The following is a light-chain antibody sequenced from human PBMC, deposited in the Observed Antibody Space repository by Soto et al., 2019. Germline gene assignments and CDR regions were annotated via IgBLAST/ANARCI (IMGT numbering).Light chain of an antibody. V-gene: IGLV2-8*01. Sequence: QSALTQPPSASGSPGQSVTISCTGTGSDIGGYNFVSWYQQRPGKVPKLIIYEVNKGPSGVPDRFSDSQSGNTASLTVSGRQADDEADYYCSSYAGTNNRYVFGTGTKVTVL. CDR2: EVN. CDR1: GSDIGGYNF. J-gene: IGLJ1*01. CDR3: SSYAGTNNRYV.